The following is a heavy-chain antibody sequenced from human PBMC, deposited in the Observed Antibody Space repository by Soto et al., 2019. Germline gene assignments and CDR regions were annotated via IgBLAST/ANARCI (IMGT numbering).Heavy chain of an antibody. Sequence: SETLSLTCTVSGGSISSYYWSWIRQPPGKGLEWIGYIYYSGSTNYNPSLKSRVTISVDTSKNQFSLKLSSVTAADTAVYYCARDNKSSGYTRHYYGMDVWGQGTTVTVSS. J-gene: IGHJ6*02. CDR1: GGSISSYY. D-gene: IGHD6-19*01. V-gene: IGHV4-59*01. CDR3: ARDNKSSGYTRHYYGMDV. CDR2: IYYSGST.